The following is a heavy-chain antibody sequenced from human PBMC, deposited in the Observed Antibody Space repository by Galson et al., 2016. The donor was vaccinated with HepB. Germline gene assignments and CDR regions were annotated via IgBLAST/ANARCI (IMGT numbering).Heavy chain of an antibody. J-gene: IGHJ6*04. CDR3: AQGSTAPAV. V-gene: IGHV3-23*01. CDR1: GFTFSSYG. CDR2: ISRSGDST. D-gene: IGHD1-26*01. Sequence: SLRLSCAASGFTFSSYGMTWVRQAPGKGLEVVSSISRSGDSTDYADSVKGRFTISRDNSKNTLSLQMNSLRAEDAAVYYCAQGSTAPAVWGKGTTVTGSS.